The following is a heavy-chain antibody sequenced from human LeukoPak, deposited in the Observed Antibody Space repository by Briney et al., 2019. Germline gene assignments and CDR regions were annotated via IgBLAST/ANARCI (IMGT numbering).Heavy chain of an antibody. CDR1: GFTFSSYA. CDR2: ISYDGSNK. CDR3: ARDKEGYSGYDYYFDY. Sequence: PGGSLRLSCAASGFTFSSYAIHWVRQAPGKGLEWVAVISYDGSNKYYAGSVKGRFTISRDNSKNALYLQMNSLRAEDTAVYYCARDKEGYSGYDYYFDYWSQGTLVTVSS. V-gene: IGHV3-30-3*01. J-gene: IGHJ4*02. D-gene: IGHD5-12*01.